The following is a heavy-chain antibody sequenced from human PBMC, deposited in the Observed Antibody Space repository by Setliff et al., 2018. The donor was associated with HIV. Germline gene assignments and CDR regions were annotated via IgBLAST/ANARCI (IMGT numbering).Heavy chain of an antibody. D-gene: IGHD4-17*01. CDR3: TREADTTSCP. V-gene: IGHV4-39*02. Sequence: PSETLSLTCVVSDDSISRSRYYWGWIRQPPGKGLEWIGSFYYSGSTSYNPSLKSRVTISGDTSKNQVSLRLSSVTAADTAVYYCTREADTTSCPWGRGTLVTVSS. CDR1: DDSISRSRYY. J-gene: IGHJ4*02. CDR2: FYYSGST.